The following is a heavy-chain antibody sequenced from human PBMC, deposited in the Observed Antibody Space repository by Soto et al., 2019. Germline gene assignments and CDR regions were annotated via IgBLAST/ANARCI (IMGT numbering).Heavy chain of an antibody. V-gene: IGHV1-2*02. CDR1: GYTFTENQ. CDR3: ATRHLRDYIRWSFDP. CDR2: IDPKSGDT. D-gene: IGHD3-16*01. J-gene: IGHJ5*02. Sequence: QVQLVQSGAEVKKPGASVKVSCKASGYTFTENQIHWLRRAPGQRLEWMGRIDPKSGDTNFAPTYQGRVTISRDTSTNTVYMELTRLTSDDTAIYFCATRHLRDYIRWSFDPWGQGTLVTVSS.